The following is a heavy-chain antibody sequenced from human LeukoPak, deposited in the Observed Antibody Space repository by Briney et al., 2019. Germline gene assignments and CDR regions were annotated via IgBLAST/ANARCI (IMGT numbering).Heavy chain of an antibody. Sequence: GGSLRRSCAASGFTFSSYAMHWVRQAPGRGLEWVAVMSYDGSNKYYGDSVKGRFTISRDTSKNTLYLQMNSLRAEDTAVYYCAKARAGDITAAFNYWGQGTLVTVSS. CDR1: GFTFSSYA. D-gene: IGHD6-13*01. CDR2: MSYDGSNK. V-gene: IGHV3-30*04. J-gene: IGHJ4*02. CDR3: AKARAGDITAAFNY.